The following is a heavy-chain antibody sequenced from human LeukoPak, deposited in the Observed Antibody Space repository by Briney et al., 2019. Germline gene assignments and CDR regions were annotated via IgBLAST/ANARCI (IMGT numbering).Heavy chain of an antibody. V-gene: IGHV3-23*01. CDR3: AKVLVPAAILGFDY. CDR1: GFPFSTYA. Sequence: GGSLRLSCAASGFPFSTYAMSWVRQAPGKGLEWVSAISGSGGSTYYADSVKGRFTISRDNSKNTLYLQMNSLRAEDTAVYYCAKVLVPAAILGFDYWGQGTLVTVSS. D-gene: IGHD2-2*01. J-gene: IGHJ4*02. CDR2: ISGSGGST.